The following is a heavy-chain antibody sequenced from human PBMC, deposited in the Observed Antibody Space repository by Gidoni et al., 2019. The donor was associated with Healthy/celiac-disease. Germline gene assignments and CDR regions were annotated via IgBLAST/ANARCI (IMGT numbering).Heavy chain of an antibody. Sequence: EVQLLASGGGLVQPGGSLRLSCSASGFTFSSYAMSWGRQAPGKGLEWVSAISGSGGRTDYADAGKGRFTNTRDNSKNTLYLKMNSLRAEDTAVYYGAKIQTGTRAFEIWGQGTMVTVSS. CDR2: ISGSGGRT. CDR3: AKIQTGTRAFEI. J-gene: IGHJ3*02. D-gene: IGHD1-1*01. CDR1: GFTFSSYA. V-gene: IGHV3-23*01.